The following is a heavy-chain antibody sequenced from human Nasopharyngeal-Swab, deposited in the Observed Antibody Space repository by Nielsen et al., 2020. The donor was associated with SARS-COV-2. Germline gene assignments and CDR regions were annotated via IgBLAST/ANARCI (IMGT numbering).Heavy chain of an antibody. CDR3: AKYNWNTMATFDP. CDR2: ISGSGQSR. Sequence: GESLKISCAASGFTFSTYVMSWVRQAPGKGLEWVSVISGSGQSRHYAESVKGRFTISRDNSKNTLYLQMNSLRAEDTAVYYCAKYNWNTMATFDPWGQGTLVTVSS. D-gene: IGHD1-20*01. J-gene: IGHJ5*02. V-gene: IGHV3-23*01. CDR1: GFTFSTYV.